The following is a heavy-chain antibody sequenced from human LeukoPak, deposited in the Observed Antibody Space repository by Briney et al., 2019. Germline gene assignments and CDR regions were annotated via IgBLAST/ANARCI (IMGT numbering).Heavy chain of an antibody. J-gene: IGHJ4*02. CDR3: AREPYRTPLYSSGWYYFDY. CDR1: GFTVSNNY. V-gene: IGHV3-66*01. CDR2: IYSGGST. D-gene: IGHD6-19*01. Sequence: PGGSLRLSCAASGFTVSNNYMSWVRQAPGKGLEWVSVIYSGGSTYYADSVKGRFTISRDNSKNTLYLQMNSLRAEDTAVYYCAREPYRTPLYSSGWYYFDYWGQGTLVTVSS.